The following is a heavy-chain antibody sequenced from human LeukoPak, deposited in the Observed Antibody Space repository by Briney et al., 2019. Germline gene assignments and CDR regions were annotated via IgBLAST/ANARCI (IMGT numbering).Heavy chain of an antibody. D-gene: IGHD6-13*01. CDR3: AREAAAAGRYYFDY. V-gene: IGHV1-69*13. CDR1: GGTFSSYA. Sequence: SVKVSCKASGGTFSSYAISWVRQAPGHGLEWMGGIIPIFGTANYAQKFQGRVTITADESTSTAYMELSSLRSEDTAVYYCAREAAAAGRYYFDYWGQGTLVTVSS. CDR2: IIPIFGTA. J-gene: IGHJ4*02.